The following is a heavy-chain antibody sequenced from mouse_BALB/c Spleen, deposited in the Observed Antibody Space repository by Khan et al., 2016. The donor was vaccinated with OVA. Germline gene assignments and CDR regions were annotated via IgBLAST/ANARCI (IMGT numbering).Heavy chain of an antibody. V-gene: IGHV3-2*02. CDR3: AGMRDGTYDVGWYFDV. J-gene: IGHJ1*01. Sequence: EVQLQESGPGLVKPSQSLSLTCTVTGYSITSDYAWNWIRQFPGNTLEWMGYISHSGGTTYNPSLKSRISITRDTSKNQFFLQLISVTTEDTSTSCCAGMRDGTYDVGWYFDVWGAGTTVTVSS. CDR2: ISHSGGT. CDR1: GYSITSDYA. D-gene: IGHD2-12*01.